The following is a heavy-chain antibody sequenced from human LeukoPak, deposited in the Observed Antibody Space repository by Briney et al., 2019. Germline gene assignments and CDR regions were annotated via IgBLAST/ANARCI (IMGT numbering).Heavy chain of an antibody. D-gene: IGHD3-22*01. Sequence: GGSLRLSCAASGFTFNNAWMNWVRQAPGKGLEWLGRIKTKRDGATTDYAAPVRGRFTISRDDSKNTMYLQMNSLRSEDTAVYYCTTDPVDSSGYYYFDTWGQGTLVTASS. CDR3: TTDPVDSSGYYYFDT. J-gene: IGHJ4*02. CDR2: IKTKRDGATT. CDR1: GFTFNNAW. V-gene: IGHV3-15*01.